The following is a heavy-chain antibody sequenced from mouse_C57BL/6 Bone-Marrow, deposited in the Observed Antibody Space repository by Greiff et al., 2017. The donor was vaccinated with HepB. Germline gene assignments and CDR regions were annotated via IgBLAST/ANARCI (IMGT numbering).Heavy chain of an antibody. D-gene: IGHD3-2*02. CDR3: AIGGSGYNFFFAY. J-gene: IGHJ3*01. V-gene: IGHV1-74*01. CDR1: GYTFTSYW. CDR2: IHPSDSDT. Sequence: QVQLKQPGAELVKPGASVKVSCKASGYTFTSYWMHWVKQRPGQGLEWIGRIHPSDSDTNYNQKFKGKATLTVDKSSSTAYMQLSSLTSEDSAVYYCAIGGSGYNFFFAYWGQGTLVTVSA.